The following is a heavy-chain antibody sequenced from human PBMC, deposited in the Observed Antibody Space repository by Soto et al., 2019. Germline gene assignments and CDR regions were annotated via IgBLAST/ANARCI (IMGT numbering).Heavy chain of an antibody. V-gene: IGHV1-69*08. CDR1: GGTFSSYT. CDR2: IIPILGIA. CDR3: AREGASHCSGGSCYHDAFDI. Sequence: QVQLVQSGAEVKKPGSSVKVSCKASGGTFSSYTISWVRQAPGQGLEWMGRIIPILGIANCAQKFQGRVTITADKSTSTAYMELSSLRSEDTAVYYCAREGASHCSGGSCYHDAFDIWGQGTMVTVSS. J-gene: IGHJ3*02. D-gene: IGHD2-15*01.